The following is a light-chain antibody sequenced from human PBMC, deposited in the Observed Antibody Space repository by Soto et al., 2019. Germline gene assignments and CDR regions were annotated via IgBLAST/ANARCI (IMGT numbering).Light chain of an antibody. CDR1: QSFGSN. Sequence: EIVMTQSPATLSVSPGERATLSCRASQSFGSNLAGYQQKPGQAPRLLIYGASTRATGIPARLSGSGSGTEFTLTISSLQSEDFAVYYCQQYNNWPRTFGQGTKVDIK. CDR2: GAS. V-gene: IGKV3-15*01. CDR3: QQYNNWPRT. J-gene: IGKJ1*01.